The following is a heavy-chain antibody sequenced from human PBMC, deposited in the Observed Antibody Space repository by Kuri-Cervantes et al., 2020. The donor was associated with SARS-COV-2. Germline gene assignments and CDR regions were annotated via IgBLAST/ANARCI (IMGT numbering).Heavy chain of an antibody. CDR2: ISAYNGNT. V-gene: IGHV1-18*01. CDR1: GYTFTSYG. J-gene: IGHJ6*02. Sequence: ASVTVSCKASGYTFTSYGISWVRQAPGQGLEWMGWISAYNGNTNYAQKLQGRVTMTTDTSTSTAYMELRSLRSDDTAAYYCARDYGGNSWGPYYYYYGMDVWGQGTTVTVSS. D-gene: IGHD4-23*01. CDR3: ARDYGGNSWGPYYYYYGMDV.